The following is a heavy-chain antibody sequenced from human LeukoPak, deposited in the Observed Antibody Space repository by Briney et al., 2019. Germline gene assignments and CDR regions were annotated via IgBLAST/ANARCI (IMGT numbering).Heavy chain of an antibody. CDR1: GFLFGSYS. Sequence: PGGSLRLSCAASGFLFGSYSVIWVRQAPGKGLEWVSSISSTSSYIFYADSLKGRFTISRDNAENSLYLQMNSLTPEDTAFYFCAKDMNSYGSGSSYNPWGPFDSWGQGTLVTVSS. D-gene: IGHD3-10*01. CDR3: AKDMNSYGSGSSYNPWGPFDS. J-gene: IGHJ4*02. V-gene: IGHV3-21*04. CDR2: ISSTSSYI.